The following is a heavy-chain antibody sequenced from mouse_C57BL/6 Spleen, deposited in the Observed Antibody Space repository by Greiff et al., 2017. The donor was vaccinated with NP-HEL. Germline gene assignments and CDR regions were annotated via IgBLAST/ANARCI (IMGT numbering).Heavy chain of an antibody. Sequence: EVQRVESGGGLVKPGGSLKLSCAASGFTFSSYAMSWVRQTPEKRLEWVATISDGGSYTYYPDNVKGRFTISRDNAKNNLYLQMSHLKSEDTAMYYCARDLITTVVASIDYAMDYWGQGTSVTVSS. CDR3: ARDLITTVVASIDYAMDY. CDR1: GFTFSSYA. J-gene: IGHJ4*01. D-gene: IGHD1-1*01. V-gene: IGHV5-4*01. CDR2: ISDGGSYT.